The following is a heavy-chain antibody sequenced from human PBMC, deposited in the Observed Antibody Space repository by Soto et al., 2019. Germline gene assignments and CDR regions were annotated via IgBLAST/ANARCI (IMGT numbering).Heavy chain of an antibody. V-gene: IGHV4-31*03. Sequence: TLSLTCTVSGGSISSGGYYWSWIRQHPGKGLEWIGYIYYSGSTYYNPSLKSRVTISVDTSKNQFSLKLSSVTAADTAVYYCASLWFGGDYYYYMDVWGKGTTVTVS. CDR3: ASLWFGGDYYYYMDV. D-gene: IGHD3-10*01. CDR2: IYYSGST. J-gene: IGHJ6*03. CDR1: GGSISSGGYY.